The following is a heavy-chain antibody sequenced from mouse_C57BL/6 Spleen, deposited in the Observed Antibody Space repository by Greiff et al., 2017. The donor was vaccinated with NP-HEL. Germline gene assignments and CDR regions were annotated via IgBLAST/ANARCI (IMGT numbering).Heavy chain of an antibody. CDR1: GYSITSGYY. CDR2: ISYDGSN. Sequence: ESGPGLVKPSQSLSLTCSVTGYSITSGYYWNWIRQFPGNKLEWMGYISYDGSNNYNPSLKNRISITRDTSKNQFFLKLNSVTTEDTATYYCAREDYGSRAMDYWGQGTSVTVSS. V-gene: IGHV3-6*01. D-gene: IGHD1-1*01. CDR3: AREDYGSRAMDY. J-gene: IGHJ4*01.